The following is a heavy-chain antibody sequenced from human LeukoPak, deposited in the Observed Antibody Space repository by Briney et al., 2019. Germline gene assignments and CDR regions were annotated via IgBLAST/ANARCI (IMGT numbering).Heavy chain of an antibody. CDR1: GYTFTSYG. D-gene: IGHD2-21*01. CDR3: ASGCGGDCYSEFDY. V-gene: IGHV1-18*01. J-gene: IGHJ4*02. CDR2: ISAYNGST. Sequence: GASVKVSCKASGYTFTSYGISWVRQTPGQGLEWMGWISAYNGSTNYAQKLQGRVTMTTVTSTSTAYMELRSLRSDDTAVYYCASGCGGDCYSEFDYWGQGTLVTVSS.